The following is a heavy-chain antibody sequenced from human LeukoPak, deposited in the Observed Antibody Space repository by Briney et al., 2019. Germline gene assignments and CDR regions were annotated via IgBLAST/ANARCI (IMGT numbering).Heavy chain of an antibody. V-gene: IGHV4-39*01. Sequence: SETLSLTCTVSGGSISTYYWSWIRQPPGKGLEWIGSIYYSGSTYYNPSLKSRVTISVDTSKNQFSLKLSPVTAADTAVYYCARRLVVRGVDWFDPWGQGTLVTVSS. J-gene: IGHJ5*02. CDR3: ARRLVVRGVDWFDP. CDR2: IYYSGST. D-gene: IGHD3-10*01. CDR1: GGSISTYY.